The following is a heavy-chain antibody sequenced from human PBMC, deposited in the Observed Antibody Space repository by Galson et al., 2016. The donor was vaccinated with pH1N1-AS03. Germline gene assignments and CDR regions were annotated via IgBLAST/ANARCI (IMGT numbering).Heavy chain of an antibody. D-gene: IGHD4-17*01. V-gene: IGHV4-61*10. CDR2: IYFNGNT. J-gene: IGHJ4*02. CDR1: GGSVSSTNYY. CDR3: AREAGDYAEYYCDY. Sequence: SETLSLTCTVSGGSVSSTNYYWSWIRQPAGKGLEWIGHIYFNGNTNYNPSLKSRVTISIDTSKNQFSLKLISVTAADTAGYYCAREAGDYAEYYCDYWGQGSLVTVSS.